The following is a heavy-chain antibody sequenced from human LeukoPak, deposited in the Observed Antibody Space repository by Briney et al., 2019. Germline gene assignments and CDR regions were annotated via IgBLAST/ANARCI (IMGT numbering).Heavy chain of an antibody. D-gene: IGHD2-21*01. CDR1: GDSISSGSYY. CDR3: ARDRDLRWFYY. J-gene: IGHJ4*02. Sequence: PSETLSLTCTVSGDSISSGSYYWGWIRQPPGMGLEWIGSIYRSGDTHYNPSLKGRVTISVDTSKNQFSLKLSSVTAADTAVYYCARDRDLRWFYYWGQGTLVTVSS. CDR2: IYRSGDT. V-gene: IGHV4-39*07.